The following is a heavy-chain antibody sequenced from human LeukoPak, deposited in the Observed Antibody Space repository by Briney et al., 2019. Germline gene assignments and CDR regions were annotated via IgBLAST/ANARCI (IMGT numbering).Heavy chain of an antibody. D-gene: IGHD3-3*01. CDR2: IKPGGSEK. CDR3: ARDDSNY. V-gene: IGHV3-7*01. J-gene: IGHJ4*02. CDR1: GFTFSDYW. Sequence: GGSLRLSCAASGFTFSDYWMSWVRQAPGKGLEWVATIKPGGSEKFYVDSVKGRFTISRDNAENSLSLQMNDLRAEDTAMYFCARDDSNYWGQGTLVTGFS.